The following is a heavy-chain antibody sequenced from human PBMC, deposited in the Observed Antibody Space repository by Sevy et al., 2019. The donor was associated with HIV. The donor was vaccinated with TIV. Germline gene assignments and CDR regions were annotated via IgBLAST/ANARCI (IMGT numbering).Heavy chain of an antibody. J-gene: IGHJ6*02. CDR1: GFTFSSYG. CDR2: IWYDGSNK. CDR3: ARDRCSSTSCSDYYYYGMDV. V-gene: IGHV3-33*01. D-gene: IGHD2-2*01. Sequence: GGSLRLSCAASGFTFSSYGMHWVRQAPGKGLEWVAVIWYDGSNKYYADSVKGRFTISRDNSKNMLYLQMNSLRAEDTAVYYCARDRCSSTSCSDYYYYGMDVWGQGTTVTVSS.